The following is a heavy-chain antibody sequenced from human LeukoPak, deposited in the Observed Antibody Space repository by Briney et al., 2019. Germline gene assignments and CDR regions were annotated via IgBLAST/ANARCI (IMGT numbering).Heavy chain of an antibody. Sequence: PGGSLRLSCAASGFSFSSYWMSWVRQAPGKGLEWVAHIKQDGSEKDYVDSVKGRFTISRDNAKNSLYLQMNSLRAEDTAVYYCARDRIPGYCTSGSCTTDFWGQGTLVTVYS. D-gene: IGHD2-15*01. V-gene: IGHV3-7*01. J-gene: IGHJ4*02. CDR3: ARDRIPGYCTSGSCTTDF. CDR2: IKQDGSEK. CDR1: GFSFSSYW.